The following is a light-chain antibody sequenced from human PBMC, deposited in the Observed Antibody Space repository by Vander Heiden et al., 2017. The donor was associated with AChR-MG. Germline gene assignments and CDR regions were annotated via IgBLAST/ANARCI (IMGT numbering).Light chain of an antibody. V-gene: IGKV1-16*02. Sequence: DIQMTQSPSSLSAPVGDRGSTLCRASHDISNSLAWFQQKPGKAPKSLIFGASSMQSGVPSKFSGSGSGTDFALTIISLQPEDFATYYCQQDNSYPYAFGQGTKLEIK. CDR2: GAS. CDR1: HDISNS. CDR3: QQDNSYPYA. J-gene: IGKJ2*01.